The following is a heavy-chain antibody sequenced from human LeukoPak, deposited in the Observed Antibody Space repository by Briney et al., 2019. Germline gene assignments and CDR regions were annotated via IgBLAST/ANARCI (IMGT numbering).Heavy chain of an antibody. CDR3: AKVSGYSYGYRTAFDY. D-gene: IGHD5-18*01. Sequence: GGSLRLSCAASGFTFSSYAMSWVRQAPGKGLEWVSTFSGSGGSTYYADSVKGRFTISRDNSKNTLYMQMNSLRVEDTAVYYCAKVSGYSYGYRTAFDYWGQGTLVTVSS. V-gene: IGHV3-23*01. CDR2: FSGSGGST. CDR1: GFTFSSYA. J-gene: IGHJ4*02.